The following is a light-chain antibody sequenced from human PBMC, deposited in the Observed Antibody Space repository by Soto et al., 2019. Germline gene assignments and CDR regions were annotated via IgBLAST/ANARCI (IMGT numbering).Light chain of an antibody. CDR3: QKYNSAPLS. J-gene: IGKJ4*01. V-gene: IGKV1-27*01. Sequence: DIQMTQAPSSLSASVGDRVTITCRASQGISNYLASYQQNPWKVPKLLIYAASTLQAGVPSRFSGSGSRTDFTLTISSLQPEDCATYYCQKYNSAPLSFGGGTKVEIK. CDR2: AAS. CDR1: QGISNY.